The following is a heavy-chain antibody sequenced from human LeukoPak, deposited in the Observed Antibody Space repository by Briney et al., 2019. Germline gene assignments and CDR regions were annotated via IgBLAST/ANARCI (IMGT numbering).Heavy chain of an antibody. Sequence: ASLKVSCKASGYTFTSYYMHWVRQAPGQGLEWMGIINPSGGSTNYAQNFQGRVTVTRDTPTSTVYMELSSLKSEDTAVYYCARGYFDIAPWGQGTVVSVSS. CDR2: INPSGGST. J-gene: IGHJ5*02. D-gene: IGHD3-9*01. CDR1: GYTFTSYY. CDR3: ARGYFDIAP. V-gene: IGHV1-46*01.